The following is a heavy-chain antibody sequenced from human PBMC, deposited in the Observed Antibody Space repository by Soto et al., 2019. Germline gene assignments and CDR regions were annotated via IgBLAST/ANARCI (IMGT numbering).Heavy chain of an antibody. CDR2: INPNSGGI. Sequence: QVQLVQSGAEVKKPGASVKVSCKASGYTFTGYYMHWVRQAPGQGLEWMGWINPNSGGINYAQKFQGWVTMTRDTSISTAYMELSRMRSDDTAVYYWARSYSGYDLDFDPWGQGTLVTVSS. J-gene: IGHJ5*02. V-gene: IGHV1-2*04. CDR1: GYTFTGYY. CDR3: ARSYSGYDLDFDP. D-gene: IGHD5-12*01.